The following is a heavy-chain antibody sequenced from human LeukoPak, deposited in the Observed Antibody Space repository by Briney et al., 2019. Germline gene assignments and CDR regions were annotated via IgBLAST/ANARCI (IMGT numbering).Heavy chain of an antibody. CDR1: GGTFSSYA. Sequence: ASVKVSCKAFGGTFSSYAISWVRQAPGQGLEWMGGIIPIFGTANYAQKFQGRVTITTDASTSTAYMELSSLRSEDTAVYYCARAVSLYYYMDVWGKGTTVTVSS. D-gene: IGHD2-8*01. CDR3: ARAVSLYYYMDV. CDR2: IIPIFGTA. V-gene: IGHV1-69*05. J-gene: IGHJ6*03.